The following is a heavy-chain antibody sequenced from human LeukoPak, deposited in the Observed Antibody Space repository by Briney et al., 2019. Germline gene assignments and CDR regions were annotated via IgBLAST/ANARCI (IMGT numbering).Heavy chain of an antibody. CDR1: GFTFSSYW. J-gene: IGHJ6*03. D-gene: IGHD3-10*01. CDR3: ARRHASGYYYMDV. V-gene: IGHV3-74*01. Sequence: PGGSLRLSCAASGFTFSSYWMNWVRQAPGKGLVWVSRINTDGSSTIYADSVKGRFTISRDNAKNTLYLQMNSLRAEDTAVYYCARRHASGYYYMDVWGKGTTVTVSS. CDR2: INTDGSST.